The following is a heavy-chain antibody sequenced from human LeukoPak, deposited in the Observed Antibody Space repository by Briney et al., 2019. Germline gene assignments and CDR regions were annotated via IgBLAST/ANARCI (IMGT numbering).Heavy chain of an antibody. CDR2: ISAYNGNT. Sequence: ASVKVSCKASGYTFTSYGISWVRQAPGQGLEWMGWISAYNGNTNYAQKLQGRVTMTTDTSTGTAYMELRSLRSDDTAVYYCARDNSVRDEAWWFNPWGQGTLVTVSS. V-gene: IGHV1-18*01. CDR3: ARDNSVRDEAWWFNP. CDR1: GYTFTSYG. D-gene: IGHD5-24*01. J-gene: IGHJ5*02.